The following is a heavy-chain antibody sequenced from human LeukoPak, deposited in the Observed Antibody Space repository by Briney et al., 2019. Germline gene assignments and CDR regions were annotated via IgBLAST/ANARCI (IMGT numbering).Heavy chain of an antibody. V-gene: IGHV4-31*03. CDR2: FYNSERT. Sequence: SQTLSLTCTVSGGSISSGGYYWTWIRRHPGKGLEWIAHFYNSERTYYNPSLKSRVTISADTSKNQFSLRLNSVTDADTAVYYCARDNNWFDTWGQGALVTVSS. CDR1: GGSISSGGYY. J-gene: IGHJ5*02. CDR3: ARDNNWFDT.